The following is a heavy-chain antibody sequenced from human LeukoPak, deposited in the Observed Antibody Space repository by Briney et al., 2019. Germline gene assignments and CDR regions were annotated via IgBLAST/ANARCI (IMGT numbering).Heavy chain of an antibody. J-gene: IGHJ3*02. CDR2: INTNTGNP. D-gene: IGHD2-2*01. CDR1: GYTFTSYA. CDR3: ARDQSPKYCSSTSCSGDAFDI. Sequence: ASVKVSCKASGYTFTSYAMNWVRQAPGQGLEWMGWINTNTGNPTYAQGFTGRFVFSLDTSVSTAYLQISSLKAEDTAVYYCARDQSPKYCSSTSCSGDAFDIWGQGTMVTVSS. V-gene: IGHV7-4-1*02.